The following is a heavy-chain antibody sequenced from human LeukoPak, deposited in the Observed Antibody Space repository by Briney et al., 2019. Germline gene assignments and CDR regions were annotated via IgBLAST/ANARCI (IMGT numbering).Heavy chain of an antibody. CDR3: ARGTRGCSSTRCYYWFDP. CDR1: GYTFTSYD. J-gene: IGHJ5*02. Sequence: ASVKVSCKASGYTFTSYDINWVRQATGQGLEWMGWMNPNSGNTGYAQRFQGRVTMTRDTSISTAYMELSRLRSDDTAVYYCARGTRGCSSTRCYYWFDPWGQGTPVTVSS. CDR2: MNPNSGNT. V-gene: IGHV1-8*01. D-gene: IGHD2-2*01.